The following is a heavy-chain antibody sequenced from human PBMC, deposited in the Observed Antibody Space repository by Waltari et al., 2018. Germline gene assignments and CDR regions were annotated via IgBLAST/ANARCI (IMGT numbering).Heavy chain of an antibody. J-gene: IGHJ6*03. CDR2: IYSGGSST. Sequence: EVQLLESGGGLVQPGGSLRLSCAASGFTFSSYAMSWVRQAPGKGLEWVSVIYSGGSSTYYADSVKGRFTISRDNSKNTLYLQMNSLRAEDTAVYYCAKFSDGSIAAAGEYYYYMDVWGKGTTVTVSS. D-gene: IGHD6-13*01. CDR1: GFTFSSYA. V-gene: IGHV3-23*03. CDR3: AKFSDGSIAAAGEYYYYMDV.